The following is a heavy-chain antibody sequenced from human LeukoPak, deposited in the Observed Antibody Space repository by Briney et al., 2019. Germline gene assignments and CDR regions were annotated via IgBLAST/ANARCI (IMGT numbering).Heavy chain of an antibody. CDR3: ARGQDGYMDV. CDR2: INHSGST. V-gene: IGHV4-34*01. J-gene: IGHJ6*03. CDR1: GGSFSGYY. Sequence: SETLSLTCAVYGGSFSGYYWSWIRQPPGKGLEWIGEINHSGSTNYNPSLKSRVTISADTSKNQFSLKLSSVTAADTAVYYCARGQDGYMDVWGKGTTVTVSS.